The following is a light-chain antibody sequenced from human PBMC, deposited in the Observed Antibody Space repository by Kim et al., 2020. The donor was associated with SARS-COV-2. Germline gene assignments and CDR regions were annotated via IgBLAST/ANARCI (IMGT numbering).Light chain of an antibody. Sequence: PGDRATLSGRAGQRSCWSSWAWYQLKPAQAPRRRIYGASSRATGIPDRLGGRGFGTDFTLTFSRVGPEDFAVYYWQQFGSAPPYAFGQGTELEI. CDR2: GAS. J-gene: IGKJ2*01. CDR1: QRSCWSS. CDR3: QQFGSAPPYA. V-gene: IGKV3-20*01.